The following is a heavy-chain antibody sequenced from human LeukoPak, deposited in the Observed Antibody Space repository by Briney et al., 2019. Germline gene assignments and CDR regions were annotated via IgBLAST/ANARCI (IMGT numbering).Heavy chain of an antibody. CDR3: ARGNDFWSGTPHYYYMDV. J-gene: IGHJ6*03. D-gene: IGHD3-3*01. V-gene: IGHV1-69*05. Sequence: ASVKVSCKASGGTFSSYAISWVRQAPGQGLEWMGGIIPIFGTANYAQKFQGRVTITTDESTSTAYMELSSLRSEDTAVYYCARGNDFWSGTPHYYYMDVWGKGTTVTVSS. CDR2: IIPIFGTA. CDR1: GGTFSSYA.